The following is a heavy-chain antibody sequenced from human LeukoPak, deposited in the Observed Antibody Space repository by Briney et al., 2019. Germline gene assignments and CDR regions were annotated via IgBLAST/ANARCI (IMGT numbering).Heavy chain of an antibody. Sequence: PGGSLRLSCAASGFTFSSYWMSSVRQAPGKGLEWVANIKQDGSEKYYVDSVKGRFTISRDNAKNSLYLQMNSLRAEDTAVYYCARDVVYYDSSGYYYPFWNYWGQGTLVTVSS. CDR1: GFTFSSYW. CDR2: IKQDGSEK. CDR3: ARDVVYYDSSGYYYPFWNY. V-gene: IGHV3-7*01. D-gene: IGHD3-22*01. J-gene: IGHJ4*02.